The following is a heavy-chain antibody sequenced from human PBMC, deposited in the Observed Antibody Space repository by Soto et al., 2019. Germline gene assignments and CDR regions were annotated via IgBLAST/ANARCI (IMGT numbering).Heavy chain of an antibody. D-gene: IGHD2-15*01. J-gene: IGHJ5*02. V-gene: IGHV1-2*02. Sequence: ASVKVSCKASGYTFTGYYMHWVRQAPGQGLEWMGWINPNSGGTNYAQKFQGRVTMTRDTSISTAYMELSRLRSDDTAVYYCAREGYCRGGSCYGNGFDPWGQGTLVTV. CDR2: INPNSGGT. CDR1: GYTFTGYY. CDR3: AREGYCRGGSCYGNGFDP.